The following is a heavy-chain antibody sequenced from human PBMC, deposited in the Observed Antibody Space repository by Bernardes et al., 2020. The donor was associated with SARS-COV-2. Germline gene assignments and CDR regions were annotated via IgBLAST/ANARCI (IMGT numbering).Heavy chain of an antibody. J-gene: IGHJ2*01. V-gene: IGHV1-18*01. CDR3: ARDGGYCSSTSCYEYFDL. CDR1: GYTFTSYG. CDR2: ISAYNGNT. Sequence: ASVKVSCKASGYTFTSYGISWVRQAPGQGLEWMGWISAYNGNTNYAQKLQGRVTMTTDTSTSTAYMELRSLRSDDTAVYYCARDGGYCSSTSCYEYFDLWGGGTLVTVSS. D-gene: IGHD2-2*01.